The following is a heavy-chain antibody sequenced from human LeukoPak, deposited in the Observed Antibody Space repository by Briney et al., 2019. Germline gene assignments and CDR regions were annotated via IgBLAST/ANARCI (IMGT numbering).Heavy chain of an antibody. D-gene: IGHD3-22*01. CDR2: ISSLSNYM. CDR3: ASLDSSGPC. Sequence: GGSLRLSCATSGFSFSSYTMNWVRQAPGKGLEWVSSISSLSNYMYYADSVRGRFTISRDNAKNSLYLQMNSLRAEDTAVYYCASLDSSGPCWGQGTLVTVSS. V-gene: IGHV3-21*01. J-gene: IGHJ4*02. CDR1: GFSFSSYT.